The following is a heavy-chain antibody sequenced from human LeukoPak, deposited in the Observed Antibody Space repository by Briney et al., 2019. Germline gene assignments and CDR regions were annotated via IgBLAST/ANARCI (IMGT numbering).Heavy chain of an antibody. D-gene: IGHD4-23*01. Sequence: PSETLSLTCTVSGGSISSGDYYWSWIRQPPGKGLEWIGYIYYSGSTYYNPSLKSRVTISVDTSKNQFSLKLSSVTAADTAVYYCARTTVVTSSSNFDYWGQGTLVTVSS. J-gene: IGHJ4*02. CDR2: IYYSGST. CDR3: ARTTVVTSSSNFDY. V-gene: IGHV4-30-4*01. CDR1: GGSISSGDYY.